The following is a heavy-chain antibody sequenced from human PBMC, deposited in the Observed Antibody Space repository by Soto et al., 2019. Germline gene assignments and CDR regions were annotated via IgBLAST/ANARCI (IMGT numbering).Heavy chain of an antibody. CDR2: IYYSGST. D-gene: IGHD3-10*01. V-gene: IGHV4-31*03. CDR3: ARGTVPWFGEFAY. Sequence: SETLSLTCTVSGGSISSGGYYWSWIRQHPGKGLEWIGYIYYSGSTYYNPSLKSRVTISVDTSKNQFSLKLSSVTAADTAVYYCARGTVPWFGEFAYWGQGTLVTVSS. J-gene: IGHJ4*02. CDR1: GGSISSGGYY.